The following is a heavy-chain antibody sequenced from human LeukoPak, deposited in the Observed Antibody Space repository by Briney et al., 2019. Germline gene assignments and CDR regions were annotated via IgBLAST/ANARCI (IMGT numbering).Heavy chain of an antibody. J-gene: IGHJ3*02. D-gene: IGHD6-19*01. CDR1: GFTFSSYG. CDR3: AKAPSSGWYSGAFDI. V-gene: IGHV3-30*18. Sequence: GGSLRLSCAVSGFTFSSYGMHWVRQAPGKGLEWVAVISYDGNNKYYADSVKGRFTISRDNSKNTLYLQMNSLRAEDTAVYYCAKAPSSGWYSGAFDIWGQGTMVTVSS. CDR2: ISYDGNNK.